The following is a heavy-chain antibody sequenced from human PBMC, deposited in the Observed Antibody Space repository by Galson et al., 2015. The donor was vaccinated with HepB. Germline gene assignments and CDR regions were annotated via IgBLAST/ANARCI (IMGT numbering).Heavy chain of an antibody. D-gene: IGHD3-3*01. J-gene: IGHJ6*04. CDR3: ARKIFGGWTRAYYSSGMNA. Sequence: LRLSCAASGFMFSACGMHWVRQAPGKGLEWLAVIWFDGSNKYYADSVKGRFNVSRDNSKNTLYLPMDSLSVEDRVVYNCARKIFGGWTRAYYSSGMNAWGKG. CDR2: IWFDGSNK. CDR1: GFMFSACG. V-gene: IGHV3-33*01.